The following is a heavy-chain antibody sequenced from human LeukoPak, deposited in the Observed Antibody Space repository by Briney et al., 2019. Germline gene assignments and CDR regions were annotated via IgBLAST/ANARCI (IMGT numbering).Heavy chain of an antibody. CDR1: GYTFTSYY. CDR2: INPNSGGT. V-gene: IGHV1-2*02. Sequence: ASVTVSFTASGYTFTSYYMHWVRQAPGQGLEWMGWINPNSGGTNYAQKFQGRVTMTRDTSISTAYMELSRLRSDDTAVYYCARSSTSDYWGQGTLVTVSS. D-gene: IGHD2-2*01. J-gene: IGHJ4*02. CDR3: ARSSTSDY.